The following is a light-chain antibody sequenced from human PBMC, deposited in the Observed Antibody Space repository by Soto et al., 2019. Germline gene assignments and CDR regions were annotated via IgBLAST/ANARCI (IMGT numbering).Light chain of an antibody. V-gene: IGLV2-8*01. CDR3: SSYAGTHVV. CDR2: DVT. CDR1: SSDVGGYNY. Sequence: QSVVTQPASASGSPGQSVAISCPGTSSDVGGYNYVSWYQQYPGKAPKLMIYDVTKRPSGVPDRFSGSKSGNTASLTVSGLQAEDEADYYCSSYAGTHVVFGTGTKVTVL. J-gene: IGLJ1*01.